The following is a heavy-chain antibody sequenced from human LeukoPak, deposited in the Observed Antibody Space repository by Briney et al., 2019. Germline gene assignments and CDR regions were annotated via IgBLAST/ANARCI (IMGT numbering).Heavy chain of an antibody. V-gene: IGHV1-24*01. D-gene: IGHD3-10*01. CDR1: GYTLTELS. J-gene: IGHJ3*02. CDR2: FDPEDGET. Sequence: ASVKVSCKVSGYTLTELSMHWVRQAPGKGLEWMGGFDPEDGETIYAQKFQGRVTMIEDTSTDTAYMELSSLRSEDTAVYYCAHVLLWFGELSNDAFDIWGQGTMVTVSS. CDR3: AHVLLWFGELSNDAFDI.